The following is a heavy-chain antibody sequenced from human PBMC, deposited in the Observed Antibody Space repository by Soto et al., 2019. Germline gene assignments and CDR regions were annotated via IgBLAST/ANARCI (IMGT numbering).Heavy chain of an antibody. V-gene: IGHV3-23*01. CDR2: ISGSGGET. Sequence: EVQLLESGGGLVQPGGSLRLSCAASGFTFSSYAMSWVRQAPGKGLEWVSLISGSGGETFYEDSVKGRFTNARDNSKNTLYLHMARPRVADTPIYYCANDGLWAQEYSSTWNPFDYWGRGTLVTFSS. D-gene: IGHD6-13*01. J-gene: IGHJ4*02. CDR3: ANDGLWAQEYSSTWNPFDY. CDR1: GFTFSSYA.